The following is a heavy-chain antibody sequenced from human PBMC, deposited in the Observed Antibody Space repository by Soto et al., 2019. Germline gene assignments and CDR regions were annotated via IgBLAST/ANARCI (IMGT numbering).Heavy chain of an antibody. Sequence: PSETLSLTCAVSGGSISSGGYSWSWIRQPPGKGLEWIGYIYHSGSTYYNPSLKSRVTISVDRSKNQFSLKLSSVTAADTAVYYCARVGYYDSSGNPNYGMDVWGQGTTVTVSS. J-gene: IGHJ6*02. CDR3: ARVGYYDSSGNPNYGMDV. V-gene: IGHV4-30-2*01. D-gene: IGHD3-22*01. CDR1: GGSISSGGYS. CDR2: IYHSGST.